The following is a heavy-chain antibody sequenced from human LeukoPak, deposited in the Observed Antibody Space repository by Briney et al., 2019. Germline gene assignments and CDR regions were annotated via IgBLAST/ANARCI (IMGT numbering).Heavy chain of an antibody. Sequence: SETLSLTCTVSGGSISSSSYYWGWIRQPPGKGLEWIGSIYYSGSTYYNPSLKSRVTISVDTSKNQFSLKLSSVTAADTAVYYCARRPWYYYGSGSNLGQLFDPWGQGTLVTVSS. CDR3: ARRPWYYYGSGSNLGQLFDP. D-gene: IGHD3-10*01. CDR1: GGSISSSSYY. J-gene: IGHJ5*02. V-gene: IGHV4-39*07. CDR2: IYYSGST.